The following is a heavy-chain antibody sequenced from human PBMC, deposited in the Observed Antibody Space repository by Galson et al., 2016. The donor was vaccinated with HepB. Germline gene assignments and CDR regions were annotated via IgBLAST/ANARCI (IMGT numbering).Heavy chain of an antibody. J-gene: IGHJ4*02. CDR2: IYPGDADT. CDR3: ARPLGGVAVPAELDY. V-gene: IGHV5-51*01. CDR1: GYSFASYW. Sequence: QSGAAVKKPGESLKISCKGSGYSFASYWIACVRQMPGKVLVWMGIIYPGDADTIYSPSFQGQVTITADKSSTTAHLQWSALKASGTAVYYCARPLGGVAVPAELDYWGQGTLVTVSS. D-gene: IGHD2-2*01.